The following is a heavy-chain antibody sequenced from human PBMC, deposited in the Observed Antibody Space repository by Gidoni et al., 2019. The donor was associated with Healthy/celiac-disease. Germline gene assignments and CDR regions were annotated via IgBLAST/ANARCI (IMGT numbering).Heavy chain of an antibody. V-gene: IGHV3-66*02. J-gene: IGHJ4*02. CDR1: GFTVSSNY. Sequence: EVQLVESGGGLVQPGGSLRLSCAASGFTVSSNYMSWVRQAPGKGLEWVSVIYSGGSTYYADSVKGRFTISRDNSKNTLYLQMNSLRAEDTAVYYCARGQGSSGWRGVFDYWGQGTLVTVSS. D-gene: IGHD6-19*01. CDR2: IYSGGST. CDR3: ARGQGSSGWRGVFDY.